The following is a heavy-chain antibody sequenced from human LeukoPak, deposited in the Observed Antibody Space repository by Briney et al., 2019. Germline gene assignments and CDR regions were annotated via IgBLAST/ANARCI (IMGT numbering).Heavy chain of an antibody. V-gene: IGHV4-34*01. D-gene: IGHD3-22*01. CDR1: GGSFSGYY. J-gene: IGHJ4*02. Sequence: SETLSLTCAVYGGSFSGYYWSWIRQPPGKGLEWIGEINHSGSTNYNPSLKSRVTISVDTSKNQFSLKLSSVTAADTAVYYCARGRRVTTYPFDYWGQGTLVTASS. CDR2: INHSGST. CDR3: ARGRRVTTYPFDY.